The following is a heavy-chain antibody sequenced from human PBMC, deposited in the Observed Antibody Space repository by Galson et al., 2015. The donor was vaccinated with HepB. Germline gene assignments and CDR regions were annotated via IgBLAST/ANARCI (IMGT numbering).Heavy chain of an antibody. V-gene: IGHV4-39*01. Sequence: ETLSLTCTVSGGSISSSYNYWDWLRQSPGKGLEWIASIYYSGTIHYNPSLKSRVTISADTSKNQFSLRLNSVTAADTAVYYCARQSREYSSGWYLGSFDYMDVWGKGSTVTVSS. D-gene: IGHD6-19*01. J-gene: IGHJ6*03. CDR2: IYYSGTI. CDR1: GGSISSSYNY. CDR3: ARQSREYSSGWYLGSFDYMDV.